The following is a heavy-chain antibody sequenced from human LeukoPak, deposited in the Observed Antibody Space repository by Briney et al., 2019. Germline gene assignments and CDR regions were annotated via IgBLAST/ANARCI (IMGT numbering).Heavy chain of an antibody. Sequence: PSETLSLTCVAYGGSFSDYYWSWVRQPPGKGLEWIGEFNHSGTTKYNPSLKSRLTISIHTSNNQLSLNLNSVTAADTAVYYCARGEGTLAGRRWPYYFYYYMDVWGKGTTVTISS. J-gene: IGHJ6*03. V-gene: IGHV4-34*01. CDR1: GGSFSDYY. D-gene: IGHD6-19*01. CDR2: FNHSGTT. CDR3: ARGEGTLAGRRWPYYFYYYMDV.